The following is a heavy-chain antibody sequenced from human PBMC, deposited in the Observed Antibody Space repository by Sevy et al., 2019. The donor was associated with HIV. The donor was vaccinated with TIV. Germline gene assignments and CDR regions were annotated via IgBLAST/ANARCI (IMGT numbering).Heavy chain of an antibody. Sequence: ASVKVSCKASGYTFTSYGISWVRQAPGQGLEWMGWISAYNGNTNYAQKLQGRVTMTTDTSTSTAYMELRSLRSDDTAVYYCARGANWNYVGYYYYYAMEVWGQGTTVTVSS. CDR2: ISAYNGNT. CDR1: GYTFTSYG. CDR3: ARGANWNYVGYYYYYAMEV. J-gene: IGHJ6*02. D-gene: IGHD1-7*01. V-gene: IGHV1-18*01.